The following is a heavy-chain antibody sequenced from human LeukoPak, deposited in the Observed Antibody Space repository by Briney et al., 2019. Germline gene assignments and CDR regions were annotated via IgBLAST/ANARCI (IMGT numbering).Heavy chain of an antibody. J-gene: IGHJ4*02. CDR1: GFTVSTNS. V-gene: IGHV3-66*01. Sequence: GGSLRLSCTVSGFTVSTNSMSWVRQAPGKGLEWVSVIYSGGSTYYADSVKGRFTISRDNAKNSLYLQMNSLRAEDTAVYYCARRALTMARGARPYYFDYWGQGTLVTVSS. CDR3: ARRALTMARGARPYYFDY. D-gene: IGHD3-10*01. CDR2: IYSGGST.